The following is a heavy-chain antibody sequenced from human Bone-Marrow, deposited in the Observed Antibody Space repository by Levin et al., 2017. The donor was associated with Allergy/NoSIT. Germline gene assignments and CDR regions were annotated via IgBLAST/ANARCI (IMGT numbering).Heavy chain of an antibody. CDR1: GFTFSSHG. CDR3: ARFRGAYYLDN. CDR2: IQYDGSNE. V-gene: IGHV3-33*01. J-gene: IGHJ4*02. D-gene: IGHD3-16*01. Sequence: PGGSLRLSCVSSGFTFSSHGMYWVRQAPGKGLEWVSVIQYDGSNENYADSVKGRFTISRDNSKNTLYLQMNSLRVEDTAVYYCARFRGAYYLDNWGQGTLVTVSS.